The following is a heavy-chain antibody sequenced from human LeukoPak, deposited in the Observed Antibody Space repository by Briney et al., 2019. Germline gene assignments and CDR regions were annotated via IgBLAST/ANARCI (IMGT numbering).Heavy chain of an antibody. Sequence: GGTLRLSCAASGFTFSSYGMSWVRQAPGKGLEWVSAISGSGDSTYYADSVKGRFTISRDKSKNTLYLQMNSLRAEDTAVYYCAKSGSTMVRGVMPGYYYYMDVWGKGTTVTISS. CDR3: AKSGSTMVRGVMPGYYYYMDV. CDR1: GFTFSSYG. V-gene: IGHV3-23*01. CDR2: ISGSGDST. D-gene: IGHD3-10*01. J-gene: IGHJ6*03.